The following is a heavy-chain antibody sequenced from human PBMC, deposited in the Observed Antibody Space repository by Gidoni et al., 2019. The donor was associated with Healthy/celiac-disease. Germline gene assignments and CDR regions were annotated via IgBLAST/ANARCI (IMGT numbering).Heavy chain of an antibody. J-gene: IGHJ3*02. Sequence: QVQLVQSGAEVKKPGSSVKVSCKASGGTFSSYTISWVRQAPGQGREWMGRIIPSLGIANYAQKFQGRVTITADKSTSTAYMELSSLRSEDTAVYYCARYYYDRGAFDIWGQGTMVTVSS. CDR2: IIPSLGIA. V-gene: IGHV1-69*02. CDR1: GGTFSSYT. D-gene: IGHD3-22*01. CDR3: ARYYYDRGAFDI.